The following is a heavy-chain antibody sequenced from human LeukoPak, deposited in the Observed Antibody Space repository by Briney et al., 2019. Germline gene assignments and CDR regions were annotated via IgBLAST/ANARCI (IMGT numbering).Heavy chain of an antibody. D-gene: IGHD1-26*01. V-gene: IGHV3-66*02. CDR1: GFSVSSGY. Sequence: GGSLRLSCVTSGFSVSSGYMTWARQAPGKGLEWVSLLYSDDSPYYPDSAKGRFTISRDRSRNTLYLQLDSLRAEDTGIYYCARDPWVGSTKLHWGQGTQVTVSS. CDR3: ARDPWVGSTKLH. CDR2: LYSDDSP. J-gene: IGHJ4*02.